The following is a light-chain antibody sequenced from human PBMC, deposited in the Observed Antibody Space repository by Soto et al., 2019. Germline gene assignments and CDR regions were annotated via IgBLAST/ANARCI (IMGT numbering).Light chain of an antibody. CDR2: AAS. CDR1: QSISSY. Sequence: DIQMTQSPSSLSASVGDRVTITCRASQSISSYLNWYQQKPGKAPKLLIYAASSLQSGVPSRFSRSGSGTDFTLTISHLQPEDFATHYCQQSYSTPYTFGQGTKLEIK. CDR3: QQSYSTPYT. V-gene: IGKV1-39*01. J-gene: IGKJ2*01.